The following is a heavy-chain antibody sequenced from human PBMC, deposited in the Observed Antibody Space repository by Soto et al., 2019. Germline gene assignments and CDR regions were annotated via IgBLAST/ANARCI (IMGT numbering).Heavy chain of an antibody. CDR1: GGSITSHY. Sequence: SETLSLTCTVSGGSITSHYWSWIRQPPGKGLEWIGYIYYSGSTNYNPSLKSRVTISVDTSKNQFSLKLSSVAAADTAVYYCARGQGIVVVTAPDYWGQGTLVTVS. D-gene: IGHD2-21*02. CDR3: ARGQGIVVVTAPDY. J-gene: IGHJ4*02. V-gene: IGHV4-59*11. CDR2: IYYSGST.